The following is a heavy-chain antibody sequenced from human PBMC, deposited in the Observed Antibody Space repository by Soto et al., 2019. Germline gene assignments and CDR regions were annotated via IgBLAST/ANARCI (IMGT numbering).Heavy chain of an antibody. J-gene: IGHJ5*02. V-gene: IGHV4-31*03. CDR1: GGSISSGGYY. CDR2: IYYSGST. CDR3: AWVPWFGECWFYT. D-gene: IGHD3-10*01. Sequence: PSGTLSLTCTVSGGSISSGGYYWSWLRQHPGKGLEWIGYIYYSGSTYYNPSLKSRVTISVDTSKNQFSLKLSSVTAADTAVYYCAWVPWFGECWFYTCAQRTLVTVSA.